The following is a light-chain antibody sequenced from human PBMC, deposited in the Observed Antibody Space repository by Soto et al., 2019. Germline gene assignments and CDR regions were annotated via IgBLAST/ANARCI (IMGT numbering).Light chain of an antibody. J-gene: IGKJ2*01. V-gene: IGKV3-20*01. CDR3: QYYGASPYP. CDR1: QSLVATY. Sequence: DIVVTQSPGTLSLSPGGSATLSCRASQSLVATYIGWYQAMRGQAPRLLIHGASTRTTGIPNRFSGSGSGTDFTLPISTLEPEDFAVYYCQYYGASPYPFGQGTKREI. CDR2: GAS.